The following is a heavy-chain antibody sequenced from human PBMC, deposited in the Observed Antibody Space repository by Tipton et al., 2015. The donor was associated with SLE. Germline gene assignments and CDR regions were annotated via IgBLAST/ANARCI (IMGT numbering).Heavy chain of an antibody. D-gene: IGHD2-2*01. CDR1: GFTFSSYA. J-gene: IGHJ6*03. V-gene: IGHV3-48*03. Sequence: SLRLSCAASGFTFSSYALNWVRQAPGRGLEWLAYIGSSGRTIYYADSVKGRFTISRDNAKKSVYLQMNSLRAEDTAVYYCARSPDIVVVPAAKDYYYYMDVWGRGTTVTVSS. CDR3: ARSPDIVVVPAAKDYYYYMDV. CDR2: IGSSGRTI.